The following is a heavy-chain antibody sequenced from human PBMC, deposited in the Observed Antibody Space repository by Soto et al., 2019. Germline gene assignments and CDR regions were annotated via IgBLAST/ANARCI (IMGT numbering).Heavy chain of an antibody. CDR2: ISAYNGNT. CDR1: GYTFTSYG. Sequence: ASVKVSCKASGYTFTSYGISWVRQAPGQGLEWMGWISAYNGNTNYAQKLQGRVTMTTDTSTSTAYMELRSLRSDDTAVYYCARGTSLRFLEWKLVDAFDTWGQGTMVTVSS. D-gene: IGHD3-3*01. J-gene: IGHJ3*02. V-gene: IGHV1-18*01. CDR3: ARGTSLRFLEWKLVDAFDT.